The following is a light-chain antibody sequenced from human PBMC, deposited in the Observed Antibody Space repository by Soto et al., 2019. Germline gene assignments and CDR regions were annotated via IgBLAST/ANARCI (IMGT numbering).Light chain of an antibody. CDR3: SSYRGARTLVV. CDR1: FSDVGGYNY. CDR2: DVS. Sequence: QSALTQPASVSGSPGQSITISCTGSFSDVGGYNYVSWYQQHPGKAPRLIIYDVSHRPSGVSHRFSGTKSDYTASLTISGLQAEDEADYYCSSYRGARTLVVFGGGTKLTVL. J-gene: IGLJ3*02. V-gene: IGLV2-14*01.